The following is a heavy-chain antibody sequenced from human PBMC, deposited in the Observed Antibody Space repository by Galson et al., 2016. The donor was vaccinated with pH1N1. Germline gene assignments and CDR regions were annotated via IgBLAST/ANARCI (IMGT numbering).Heavy chain of an antibody. CDR1: GFPFSDYW. CDR2: LDNDGRGT. V-gene: IGHV3-74*01. D-gene: IGHD2-15*01. J-gene: IGHJ4*02. Sequence: SLRLSCAASGFPFSDYWMHWVRQAPGKGLVWVARLDNDGRGTSHADSVRGRFAISRDNAENMLYLQMNSLRTDDTAVYYCARNWWGIDYWGQGALVTVSS. CDR3: ARNWWGIDY.